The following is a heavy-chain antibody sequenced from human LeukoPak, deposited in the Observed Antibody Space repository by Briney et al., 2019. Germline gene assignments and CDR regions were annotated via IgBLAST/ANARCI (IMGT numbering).Heavy chain of an antibody. J-gene: IGHJ5*02. D-gene: IGHD6-19*01. CDR2: INPNSGGT. CDR1: GYTFTGYY. V-gene: IGHV1-2*02. Sequence: SVKVSCKASGYTFTGYYMHWVRQAPGQGLEWMGWINPNSGGTIYAQNFQGRVTMTRDTSISTAYMELSRLRSDDTAVYYCARLAVAGTGWGWFDPWGQGTLVTVSS. CDR3: ARLAVAGTGWGWFDP.